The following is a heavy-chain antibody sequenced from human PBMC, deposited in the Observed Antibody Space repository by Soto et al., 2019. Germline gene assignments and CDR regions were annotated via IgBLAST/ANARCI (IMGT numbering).Heavy chain of an antibody. CDR1: GGSISSSNW. J-gene: IGHJ6*02. CDR3: ASPGIAAAGTPSIYYGMDV. D-gene: IGHD6-13*01. CDR2: IYHSGST. V-gene: IGHV4-4*02. Sequence: PXGTLSLTCAVSGGSISSSNWWSWVRQPPGKGLEWIGEIYHSGSTNYNPSLKSRVTISVDKSKNQFSLKLSSVNAADTAVYYCASPGIAAAGTPSIYYGMDVWGQGTTVTVS.